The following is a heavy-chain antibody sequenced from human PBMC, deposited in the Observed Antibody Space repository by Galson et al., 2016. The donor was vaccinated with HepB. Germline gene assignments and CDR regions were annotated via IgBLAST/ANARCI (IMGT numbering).Heavy chain of an antibody. CDR3: ARQKDGYYVDY. D-gene: IGHD5-24*01. V-gene: IGHV5-51*01. CDR1: GYSFSSYW. CDR2: IFPRDSDT. J-gene: IGHJ4*02. Sequence: QSGAEVKRHGESLKISCEGSGYSFSSYWIAWVRQMPGKGLEWMGVIFPRDSDTRYSPSLQGQVTFSADKSSDTVYLHWSGLKASDTAIYYYARQKDGYYVDYWGQGTPVTVSS.